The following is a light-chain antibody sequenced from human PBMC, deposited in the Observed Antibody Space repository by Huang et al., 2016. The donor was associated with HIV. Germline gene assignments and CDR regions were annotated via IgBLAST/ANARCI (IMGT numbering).Light chain of an antibody. J-gene: IGKJ2*01. CDR3: QQYNRFYT. CDR2: TAS. CDR1: QSVGNW. Sequence: DIQMTQSPSTLSASVGDRVTITCRASQSVGNWLAWYQQKPGQAPKLLIYTASTLQNGVPSRFSGSGSETEFTLTINSLQPDDFATYYCQQYNRFYTFGQGTRLDIE. V-gene: IGKV1-5*03.